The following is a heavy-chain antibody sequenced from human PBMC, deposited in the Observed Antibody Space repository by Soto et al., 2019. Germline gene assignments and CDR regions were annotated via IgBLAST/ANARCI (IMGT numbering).Heavy chain of an antibody. CDR3: AKEESNWNYNMDYYYYYMDV. D-gene: IGHD1-7*01. Sequence: GGSLRLSCAASGFTFSSYAMSWVRQAPGKGLEWVSAISGSGGSTYYADSVKGRFTISRDNSKNTLYLQMNSLRAEETAVYYCAKEESNWNYNMDYYYYYMDVWGKGTTVTVSS. V-gene: IGHV3-23*01. CDR2: ISGSGGST. CDR1: GFTFSSYA. J-gene: IGHJ6*03.